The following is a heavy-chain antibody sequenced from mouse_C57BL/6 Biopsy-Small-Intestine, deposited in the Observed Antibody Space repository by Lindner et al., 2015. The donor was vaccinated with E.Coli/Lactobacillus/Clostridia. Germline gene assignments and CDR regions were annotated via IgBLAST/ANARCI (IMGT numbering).Heavy chain of an antibody. CDR2: IHPKSGTP. Sequence: SVKVSCKAYGASSYAITWARQAPGKGLEWVGAIHPKSGTPSYPQKLQGRVTITADGSTNTGYMELINLTSEDTAIYYCARLTGGNYLDYWGQGTLVTVTS. J-gene: IGHJ4*01. V-gene: IGHV1S14*01. D-gene: IGHD5-5*01. CDR1: GASSYA. CDR3: ARLTGGNYLDY.